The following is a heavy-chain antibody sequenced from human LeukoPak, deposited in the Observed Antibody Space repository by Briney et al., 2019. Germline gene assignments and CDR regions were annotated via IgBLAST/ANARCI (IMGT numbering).Heavy chain of an antibody. CDR1: GGSISGYY. CDR3: ARVRGGTGGFYSLDY. CDR2: MCYSGRS. Sequence: SETLSLTCTVSGGSISGYYWSWIRQPPGQGLGWRGFMCYSGRSNYNPSLKSRGTISVDTSKNQFSLKLGSVPAADTAVYYCARVRGGTGGFYSLDYWGQGTLVTVSS. J-gene: IGHJ4*02. D-gene: IGHD2-8*02. V-gene: IGHV4-59*01.